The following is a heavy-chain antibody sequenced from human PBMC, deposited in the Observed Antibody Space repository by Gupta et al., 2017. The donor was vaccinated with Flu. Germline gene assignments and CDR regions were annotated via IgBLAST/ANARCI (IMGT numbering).Heavy chain of an antibody. CDR2: SGETV. D-gene: IGHD3-3*01. CDR3: ARKPLGFLERYYYMDV. J-gene: IGHJ6*03. Sequence: SGETVYYADSMKGRFTISRDNAKNSLYLQLNSLRAEDTAVYYCARKPLGFLERYYYMDVWGKGTTVTVSS. V-gene: IGHV3-48*03.